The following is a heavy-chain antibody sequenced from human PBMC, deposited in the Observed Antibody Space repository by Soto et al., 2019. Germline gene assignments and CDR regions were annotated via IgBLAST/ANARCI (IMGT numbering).Heavy chain of an antibody. Sequence: EVQLVESGGGLVQPGGSLRLSCAASGFTFSSYSMNWVRQAPGKGLEWVSYISSSSSTIYYADSVKGRFTISRDNAKNSLYLQMSSMRAEDTDVYYCAREYCSSTSCLNWFDPWGQGTLVTVSS. CDR3: AREYCSSTSCLNWFDP. CDR1: GFTFSSYS. V-gene: IGHV3-48*01. D-gene: IGHD2-2*01. CDR2: ISSSSSTI. J-gene: IGHJ5*02.